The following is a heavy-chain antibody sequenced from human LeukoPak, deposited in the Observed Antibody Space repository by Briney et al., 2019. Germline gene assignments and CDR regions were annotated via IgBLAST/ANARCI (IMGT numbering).Heavy chain of an antibody. CDR2: IKSKTDGGTT. CDR3: ARVKYGDYGPFDY. CDR1: GFTFRNAW. Sequence: GGSLRLSCAASGFTFRNAWMSWVRQAPGEGLEWVGRIKSKTDGGTTDYAAPVKGRFTISRDNAKNSLDLQMNSLRDEDTAVYYCARVKYGDYGPFDYWGQGTLVTVSS. J-gene: IGHJ4*02. D-gene: IGHD4-17*01. V-gene: IGHV3-15*01.